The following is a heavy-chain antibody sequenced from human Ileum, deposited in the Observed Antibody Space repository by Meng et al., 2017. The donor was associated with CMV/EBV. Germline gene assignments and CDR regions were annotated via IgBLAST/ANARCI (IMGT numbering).Heavy chain of an antibody. CDR2: INHSGST. V-gene: IGHV4-39*07. CDR1: GGSVSSNSYY. D-gene: IGHD2-2*02. CDR3: ARVFGKVPAAIEN. J-gene: IGHJ4*02. Sequence: SETLSLTCNVSGGSVSSNSYYWGWIRQPPGKGLEWIGEINHSGSTNYNPSLKSRVTISVDTSKNQFSLKLSSVTAADTAVYYCARVFGKVPAAIENWGQGTLVTVSS.